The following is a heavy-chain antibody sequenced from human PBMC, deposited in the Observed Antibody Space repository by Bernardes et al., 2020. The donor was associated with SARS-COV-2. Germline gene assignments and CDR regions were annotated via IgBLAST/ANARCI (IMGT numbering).Heavy chain of an antibody. J-gene: IGHJ4*02. D-gene: IGHD6-13*01. CDR2: INTYNGYT. CDR1: GYTFSSYG. CDR3: ARHTGTNSNWAPFYFDY. Sequence: ASVKVSCKASGYTFSSYGITWVRRAPGQGLEWMGWINTYNGYTNYAQKLQGRVTMTTDTSTSTAYMELWSLRSDDTAVYYCARHTGTNSNWAPFYFDYWGQGTQITVSS. V-gene: IGHV1-18*04.